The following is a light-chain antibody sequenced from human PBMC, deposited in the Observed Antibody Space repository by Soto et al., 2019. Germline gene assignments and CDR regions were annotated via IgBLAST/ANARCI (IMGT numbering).Light chain of an antibody. CDR2: ATS. CDR1: QDIQND. Sequence: AIHMTQSPSSLPASLGDRVTITCRASQDIQNDLGRYQQQPGKAPKLLIYATSTLQSGVPSRFSGSGSGTDFTLTINSLQPEDFATYYCLQDYSYPATFGAGTKVDIK. CDR3: LQDYSYPAT. J-gene: IGKJ4*01. V-gene: IGKV1-6*01.